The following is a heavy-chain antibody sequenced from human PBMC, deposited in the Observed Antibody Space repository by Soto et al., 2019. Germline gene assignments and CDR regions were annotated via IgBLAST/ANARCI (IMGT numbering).Heavy chain of an antibody. Sequence: ASVKVSCKASGYTFTGYYVHCVRQAPGQGLEWMGWINPNSGGTNYAQKFQGWVTMTRDTSISTAYMELSRLRSDDTAVYYCARSKYCTNGVCYFFDCWGQGTLVTVSS. CDR2: INPNSGGT. J-gene: IGHJ4*02. CDR3: ARSKYCTNGVCYFFDC. CDR1: GYTFTGYY. D-gene: IGHD2-8*01. V-gene: IGHV1-2*04.